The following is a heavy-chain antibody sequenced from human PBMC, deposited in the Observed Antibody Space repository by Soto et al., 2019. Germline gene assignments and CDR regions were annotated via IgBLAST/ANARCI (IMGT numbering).Heavy chain of an antibody. V-gene: IGHV1-2*02. CDR3: ARDYYDSSGYSNNWFEP. D-gene: IGHD3-22*01. CDR2: INPNSCGT. CDR1: GYTFTGYY. Sequence: ASVKFSCKASGYTFTGYYMHWVRHAPGQGLEWMRWINPNSCGTNYAQKFQGRVTMTRDTSISTAYMELSRLRSDETAVYYCARDYYDSSGYSNNWFEPWGQGTLVTVSS. J-gene: IGHJ5*02.